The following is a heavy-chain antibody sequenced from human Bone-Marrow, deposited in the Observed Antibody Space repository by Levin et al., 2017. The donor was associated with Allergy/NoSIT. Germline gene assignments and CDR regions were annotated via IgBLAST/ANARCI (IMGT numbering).Heavy chain of an antibody. CDR2: IYPDGGT. CDR1: GFTVSSNY. V-gene: IGHV3-53*01. CDR3: ASRLNSDYYYYFDY. J-gene: IGHJ4*02. Sequence: GGSLRLSCAASGFTVSSNYMSWVRQAPGKGLECVSVIYPDGGTYYADSVKGRFTISRDNSKNTLFLQMNSLRAEDTAVYYCASRLNSDYYYYFDYWGQGTLVTVSS. D-gene: IGHD3-22*01.